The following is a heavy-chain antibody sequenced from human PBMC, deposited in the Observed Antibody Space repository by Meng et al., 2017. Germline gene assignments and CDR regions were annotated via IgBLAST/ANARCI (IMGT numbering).Heavy chain of an antibody. CDR3: ARVYGDIDY. J-gene: IGHJ4*02. V-gene: IGHV1-8*01. D-gene: IGHD4-17*01. Sequence: QVNLVQSGSEVKKPGASVKVSCKTSEYTFTNYDINWVRQATGQGLEWVGWMNPKSGNQGFAQKFQGRVTMTRDTSITTAYMELSSLRSEDTVVYYCARVYGDIDYWGQGTLVTVSS. CDR2: MNPKSGNQ. CDR1: EYTFTNYD.